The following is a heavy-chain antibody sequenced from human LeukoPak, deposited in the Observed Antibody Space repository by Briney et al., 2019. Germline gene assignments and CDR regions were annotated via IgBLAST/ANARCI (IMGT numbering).Heavy chain of an antibody. V-gene: IGHV4-59*01. Sequence: SETLSLTCSVSGGSITDYYWSWIRQPPGKGLEWIGHIYYSGGTNYNPSLKTRVTISLDTSKSQFSLRLSSVTAADTAVYYCARYREGWYFDLWGRGTLVTVSS. D-gene: IGHD4-11*01. CDR3: ARYREGWYFDL. J-gene: IGHJ2*01. CDR1: GGSITDYY. CDR2: IYYSGGT.